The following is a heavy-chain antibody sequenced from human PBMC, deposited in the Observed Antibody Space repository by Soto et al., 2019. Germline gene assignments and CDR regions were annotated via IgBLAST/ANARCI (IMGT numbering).Heavy chain of an antibody. J-gene: IGHJ6*02. CDR3: ARQGFGQLHGLVDV. Sequence: PSETLSLTCSVSGGSITSHYCSWFRQPPWKGLEWIGYIHHSGSTSYNPSLKSRVTMSVDTSKNHFSLKVNSVTAADTALYYCARQGFGQLHGLVDVWGPGTTVTVSS. V-gene: IGHV4-59*08. CDR2: IHHSGST. CDR1: GGSITSHY. D-gene: IGHD3-10*01.